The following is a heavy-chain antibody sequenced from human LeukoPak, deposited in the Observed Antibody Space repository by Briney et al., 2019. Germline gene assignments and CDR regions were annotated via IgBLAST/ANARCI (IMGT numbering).Heavy chain of an antibody. CDR2: IKLDGSEK. V-gene: IGHV3-7*03. Sequence: GGSLRLSCVASGFTFGKYWMSWVRQAPGKGLEWVANIKLDGSEKNYVDSVKGRFTISRDNTKNSLYLQMNSLRAEDTAVYYCASGSPGVVTLYYFDYWGQGTLVTVSS. D-gene: IGHD3-3*01. J-gene: IGHJ4*02. CDR1: GFTFGKYW. CDR3: ASGSPGVVTLYYFDY.